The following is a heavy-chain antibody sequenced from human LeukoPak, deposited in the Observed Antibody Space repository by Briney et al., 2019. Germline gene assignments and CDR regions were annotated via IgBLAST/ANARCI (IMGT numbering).Heavy chain of an antibody. V-gene: IGHV1-2*02. CDR3: ARGVTARGFYYYMDI. J-gene: IGHJ6*03. CDR1: GYTFTSYG. D-gene: IGHD2-21*02. Sequence: GASVKVSWKASGYTFTSYGISWVRQAPGQGLEWMGWINPNSGGTNSAQKFQGRVTMTRDTSISTAYMELSRLTSDDTAVYSCARGVTARGFYYYMDIWGKGTTVTISS. CDR2: INPNSGGT.